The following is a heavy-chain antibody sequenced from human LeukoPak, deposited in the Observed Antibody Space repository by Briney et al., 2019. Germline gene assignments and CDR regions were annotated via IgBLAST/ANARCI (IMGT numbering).Heavy chain of an antibody. D-gene: IGHD3-10*01. J-gene: IGHJ4*02. CDR1: GYTFTSYA. V-gene: IGHV1-18*01. CDR2: ISAYNGNT. CDR3: ARGDFGTIDY. Sequence: GASVKVSCKASGYTFTSYAMYWVRQAPGQGLEWMGWISAYNGNTNYAQKLQGRVTMTTDTSTSTAYMELSSLRSEDTAVYYCARGDFGTIDYWGQGTLVTVSS.